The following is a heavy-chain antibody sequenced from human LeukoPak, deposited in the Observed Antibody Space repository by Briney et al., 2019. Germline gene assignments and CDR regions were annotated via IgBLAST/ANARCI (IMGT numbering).Heavy chain of an antibody. V-gene: IGHV3-23*01. CDR2: ISGSGGST. D-gene: IGHD3-16*01. J-gene: IGHJ4*02. CDR1: GFTFSSYA. Sequence: PGGSLRLSCAASGFTFSSYAMSWVRQAPGKGQEWVSAISGSGGSTYYADSVKGRFTISRDDSKNTLYLQMNSLRAEDTAMYYCARDPSGGHFDYWGQGTLVTVSS. CDR3: ARDPSGGHFDY.